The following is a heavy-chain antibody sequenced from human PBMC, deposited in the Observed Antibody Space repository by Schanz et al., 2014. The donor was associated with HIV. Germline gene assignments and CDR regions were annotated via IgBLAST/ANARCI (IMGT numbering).Heavy chain of an antibody. V-gene: IGHV3-9*01. D-gene: IGHD1-26*01. CDR2: MSWNRRRI. Sequence: EVQLLESGGGLVKPGGSLRLSCAASGFTFSGYGMHWVRQAPGKGLEWVSGMSWNRRRIGYGDAVKGRFTISRDNANNFVYLEMNGLRVEDTALYYCAKGIMGATEYYYGMDVWGQGTMVTVSS. CDR3: AKGIMGATEYYYGMDV. J-gene: IGHJ6*02. CDR1: GFTFSGYG.